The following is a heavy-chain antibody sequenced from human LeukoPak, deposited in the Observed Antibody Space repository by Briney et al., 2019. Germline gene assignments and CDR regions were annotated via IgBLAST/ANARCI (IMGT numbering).Heavy chain of an antibody. Sequence: PSQTLSLTCAVSGGSISSGGYSWSWIRQPPGKGLEWIGYIYHSGSTYYNPSLKSRVTISVDTSKNQFSLKLSSVTAADTAVYYCARMERYYYYGMDVWGKGTTVTVSS. CDR3: ARMERYYYYGMDV. D-gene: IGHD3-3*01. V-gene: IGHV4-30-2*01. J-gene: IGHJ6*04. CDR2: IYHSGST. CDR1: GGSISSGGYS.